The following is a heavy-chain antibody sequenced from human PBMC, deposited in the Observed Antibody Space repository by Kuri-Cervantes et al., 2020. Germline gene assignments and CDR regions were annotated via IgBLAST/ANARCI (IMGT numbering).Heavy chain of an antibody. D-gene: IGHD5-18*01. J-gene: IGHJ6*02. CDR2: ISSSSSYI. Sequence: GESLKISCAASGFTFSSYSMNWVRQAPGKGLEWVSSISSSSSYIYYADSVKGRFTISRDNAKNSLYLQMNSLRAGDTAVYYCARDGGYSYGLSGYYGMDVWGQGTTVTVSS. V-gene: IGHV3-21*01. CDR1: GFTFSSYS. CDR3: ARDGGYSYGLSGYYGMDV.